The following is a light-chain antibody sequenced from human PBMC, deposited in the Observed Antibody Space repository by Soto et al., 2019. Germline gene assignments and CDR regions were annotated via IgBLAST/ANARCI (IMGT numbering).Light chain of an antibody. Sequence: DIVMTQSPDSLAVSLGERATINCKSSQSVLYSSNNKNYLAWYQQKPGQPPKLLIYWASTRESGVPDRFSGSGSGTDFTLTISSLQAEDVVAYYCQQYYSSPLTFGGGTKVEIK. V-gene: IGKV4-1*01. CDR3: QQYYSSPLT. J-gene: IGKJ4*01. CDR2: WAS. CDR1: QSVLYSSNNKNY.